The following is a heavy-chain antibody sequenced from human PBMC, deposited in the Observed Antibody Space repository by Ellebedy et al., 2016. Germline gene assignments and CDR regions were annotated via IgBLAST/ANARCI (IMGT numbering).Heavy chain of an antibody. V-gene: IGHV4-34*01. D-gene: IGHD6-13*01. CDR2: INHMGST. J-gene: IGHJ4*02. CDR3: ARDLSGAAAGALGL. CDR1: DESFSGYY. Sequence: SETLSLTCAVYDESFSGYYWSWIRQAPGKGLEWIGEINHMGSTNYNPSLKSRVTISLDTSKNHLSLRLAAVTAADTAVYFCARDLSGAAAGALGLWGQGHLVTVSS.